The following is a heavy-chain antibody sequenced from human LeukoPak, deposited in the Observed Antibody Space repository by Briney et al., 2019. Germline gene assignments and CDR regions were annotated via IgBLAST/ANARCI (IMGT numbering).Heavy chain of an antibody. CDR3: ARDSGNYFLDY. J-gene: IGHJ4*02. D-gene: IGHD1-26*01. CDR1: GYTFTTYG. CDR2: ISAYNGYT. V-gene: IGHV1-18*01. Sequence: GASVKVSCKASGYTFTTYGISWVRQGPGQGLEWMGWISAYNGYTNNTQNLQGRVTMTRDTSTNTAYMELRSLRSDDTAVYYCARDSGNYFLDYWGQGTLVTVSS.